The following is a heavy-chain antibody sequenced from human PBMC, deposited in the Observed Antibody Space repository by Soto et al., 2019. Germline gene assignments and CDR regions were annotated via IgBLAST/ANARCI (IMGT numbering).Heavy chain of an antibody. J-gene: IGHJ4*02. Sequence: GGSLRLSCAASGFTFSSYAMSWVRQAPGKGLEWVSAISGSGGSTYYADSVKGRFTISRDNSKNTLYLQMNSLRAEDTAVYYCAKDNSRGIAARQFDYWGQGTLVTVSS. CDR3: AKDNSRGIAARQFDY. D-gene: IGHD6-6*01. CDR2: ISGSGGST. CDR1: GFTFSSYA. V-gene: IGHV3-23*01.